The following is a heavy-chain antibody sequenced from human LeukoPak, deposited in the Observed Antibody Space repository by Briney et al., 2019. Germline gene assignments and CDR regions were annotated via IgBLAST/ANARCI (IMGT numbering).Heavy chain of an antibody. J-gene: IGHJ4*02. CDR3: ARVYYYGPCYFDY. D-gene: IGHD3-10*01. Sequence: GGSLRLSCAASGFTFSIYWMSWVRQAPEKWLEWVANIKQDGSEKFNVDSVKGRFSIYRDKAKKSLYLQMNSLRAEDTAVYYCARVYYYGPCYFDYWGQGTLVTVSS. V-gene: IGHV3-7*01. CDR2: IKQDGSEK. CDR1: GFTFSIYW.